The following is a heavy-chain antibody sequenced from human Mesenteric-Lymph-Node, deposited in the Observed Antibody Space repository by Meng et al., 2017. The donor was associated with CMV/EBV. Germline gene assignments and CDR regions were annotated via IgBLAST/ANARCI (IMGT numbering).Heavy chain of an antibody. CDR3: ARGRAMVQSYYYYYYAMDV. D-gene: IGHD4/OR15-4a*01. J-gene: IGHJ6*02. CDR2: INHSGST. CDR1: GGSFSGYY. V-gene: IGHV4-34*01. Sequence: SETLSLTCAVYGGSFSGYYWSWIRQPPGKGLEWIGEINHSGSTNYNPSLKSRVTISVDTSKNQFSLKQSSVTAADTAVYFCARGRAMVQSYYYYYYAMDVWGQGTTVTVSS.